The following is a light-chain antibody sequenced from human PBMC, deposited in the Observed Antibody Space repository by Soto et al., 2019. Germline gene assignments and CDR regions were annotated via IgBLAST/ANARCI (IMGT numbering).Light chain of an antibody. J-gene: IGKJ1*01. CDR3: QQYNSRVT. CDR2: DAS. CDR1: QSISSW. V-gene: IGKV1-5*01. Sequence: DIQMTQSPSTLSASVGDRVTITCRASQSISSWLAWYQHKLGRAPRLLIYDASSLESGVPSRFSGSGSGTEFTLTISSLQPDDFATYYCQQYNSRVTFGQGTKVDIK.